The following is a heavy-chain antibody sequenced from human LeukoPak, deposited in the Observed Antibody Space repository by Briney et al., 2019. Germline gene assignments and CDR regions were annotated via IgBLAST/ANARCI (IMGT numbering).Heavy chain of an antibody. CDR2: IHNSGPT. J-gene: IGHJ4*01. V-gene: IGHV4-34*01. Sequence: GSLRLSCAASGFTFSSYAMSWVRQAPGKGLEWIGEIHNSGPTNYNPSLNSRVTISEDTSKNQFYLNLSSVTAADTAVYYCARRYYYNLGSFPFDFWGQGTLVTVSS. D-gene: IGHD3-10*01. CDR1: GFTFSSYA. CDR3: ARRYYYNLGSFPFDF.